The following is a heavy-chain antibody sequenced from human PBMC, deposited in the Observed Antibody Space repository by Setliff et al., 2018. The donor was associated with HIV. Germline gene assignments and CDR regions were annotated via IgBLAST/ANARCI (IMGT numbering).Heavy chain of an antibody. Sequence: KPSETLSLTCTVSGGSINSRDYSWGWIRQPPGKGLEWIVSLPHSGATFYNPSLKSRVTISVDTSKSQFSLNVKSMTAADTAIYYCARRGSSWYSHWFDPWGQGTLVTVSS. CDR1: GGSINSRDYS. D-gene: IGHD6-13*01. CDR2: LPHSGAT. CDR3: ARRGSSWYSHWFDP. J-gene: IGHJ5*02. V-gene: IGHV4-39*01.